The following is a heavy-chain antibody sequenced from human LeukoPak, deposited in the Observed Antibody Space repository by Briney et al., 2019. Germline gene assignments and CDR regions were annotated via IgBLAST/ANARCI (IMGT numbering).Heavy chain of an antibody. Sequence: ASVKVSCKASGGTFSSYAISWVRQAPGQGLEWMGRIIPILGIANYAQKFQGRVTMTRSTSISTAYMELSSLRSEDTAVYYCARGYRNWFDPWGQGTLVTVSS. V-gene: IGHV1-69*04. CDR1: GGTFSSYA. CDR2: IIPILGIA. J-gene: IGHJ5*02. D-gene: IGHD1-26*01. CDR3: ARGYRNWFDP.